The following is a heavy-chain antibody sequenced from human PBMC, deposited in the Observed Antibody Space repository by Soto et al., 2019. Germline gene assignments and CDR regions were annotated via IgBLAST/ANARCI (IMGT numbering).Heavy chain of an antibody. Sequence: GGSLRPSSQASGFTFGDHDWIWVPRAPGKGLEWVGFIRSETLGETIDYAASVKGRFVISRDDSKGIAYLHMNSLKTEDTATYFCAKDGYNYYEFWGRGTLVTVSS. J-gene: IGHJ4*02. CDR3: AKDGYNYYEF. V-gene: IGHV3-49*04. D-gene: IGHD5-12*01. CDR1: GFTFGDHD. CDR2: IRSETLGETI.